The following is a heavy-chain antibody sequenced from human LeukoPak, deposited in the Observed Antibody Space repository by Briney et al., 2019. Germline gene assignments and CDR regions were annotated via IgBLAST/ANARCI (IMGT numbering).Heavy chain of an antibody. CDR3: ARSVSDAFDI. V-gene: IGHV4-34*01. CDR1: GGSFSGYY. J-gene: IGHJ3*02. CDR2: INHSGGT. Sequence: SETLSLTCAVYGGSFSGYYWSWIRQPPGKGLEWIGEINHSGGTNYNPSLKSRVTISVDTSKNQFSLKLSSVTAADTAVYYCARSVSDAFDIWGQGTMVTVSS.